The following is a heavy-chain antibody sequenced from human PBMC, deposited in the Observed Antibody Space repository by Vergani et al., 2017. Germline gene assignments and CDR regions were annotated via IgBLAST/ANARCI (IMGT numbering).Heavy chain of an antibody. V-gene: IGHV3-21*01. CDR3: ARDPAPPCGGDCYSYFDY. J-gene: IGHJ4*02. Sequence: EVQMVESGGGLVKPGGSLRLSCVASGFTFSSYSMNWVRQAPGKGLEWVSSISSSSSYIYYADSVKGRFTISRDNAKNSLYLQMNSLRAEDTAVYYCARDPAPPCGGDCYSYFDYWGQGTLVTVSS. CDR2: ISSSSSYI. D-gene: IGHD2-21*02. CDR1: GFTFSSYS.